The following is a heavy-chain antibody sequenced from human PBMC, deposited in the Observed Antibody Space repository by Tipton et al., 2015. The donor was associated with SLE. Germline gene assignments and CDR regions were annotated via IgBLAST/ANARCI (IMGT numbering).Heavy chain of an antibody. D-gene: IGHD1-26*01. V-gene: IGHV4-38-2*02. CDR3: ARDEKVGASTIYYYGMDV. Sequence: TLSLTCAVSGFSIRSSFYWGWIRQPPGKGLEWIGSINYGGSTYYNPSLKSRLTFSVDSSKNQFSLRLTSATAADTAVYYCARDEKVGASTIYYYGMDVWGQGTTVTVSS. CDR1: GFSIRSSFY. J-gene: IGHJ6*02. CDR2: INYGGST.